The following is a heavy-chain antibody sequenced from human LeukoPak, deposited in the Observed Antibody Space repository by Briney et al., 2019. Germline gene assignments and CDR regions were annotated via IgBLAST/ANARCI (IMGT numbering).Heavy chain of an antibody. V-gene: IGHV3-64*02. Sequence: GSLRLSCAAPGLTFSSHAMHWVRQAPGKGLEYVSAIVSNGGNTYYADSVRGRFTISRDNSKDTVYLQMGSLRPEDTAVYYCARGGYYAVSDIWGQGALVTVSS. CDR3: ARGGYYAVSDI. D-gene: IGHD3-3*01. CDR2: IVSNGGNT. CDR1: GLTFSSHA. J-gene: IGHJ4*02.